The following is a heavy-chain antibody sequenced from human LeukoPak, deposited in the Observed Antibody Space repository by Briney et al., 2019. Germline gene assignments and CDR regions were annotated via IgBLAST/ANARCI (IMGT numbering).Heavy chain of an antibody. CDR2: IYYSGST. J-gene: IGHJ4*02. D-gene: IGHD3-10*01. CDR1: GGSFSGYY. Sequence: PSETLSLTCAVYGGSFSGYYWSWIRQPPGKGLEWIGYIYYSGSTNYNPSLKSRVTISVDTSKNQFSLKLSSVTAADTAVYYCARDFGRFGELLDYWGQGTLVTVSS. CDR3: ARDFGRFGELLDY. V-gene: IGHV4-59*01.